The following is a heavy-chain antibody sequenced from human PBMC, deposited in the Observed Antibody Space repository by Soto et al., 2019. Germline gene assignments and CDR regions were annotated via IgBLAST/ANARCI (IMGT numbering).Heavy chain of an antibody. CDR2: IVPIFGKA. CDR1: GGTFSDSV. CDR3: ARGRDGSNYYFDY. V-gene: IGHV1-69*01. Sequence: QVQLVQSGPEVKKPGSSVKVSCKASGGTFSDSVTSWVRQAPGQGLEWMGGIVPIFGKANLAEKFQDRVTITADESTSTAYMKLSSLRSEDTAVYYCARGRDGSNYYFDYWAQGTLVTVSS. J-gene: IGHJ4*02. D-gene: IGHD3-10*01.